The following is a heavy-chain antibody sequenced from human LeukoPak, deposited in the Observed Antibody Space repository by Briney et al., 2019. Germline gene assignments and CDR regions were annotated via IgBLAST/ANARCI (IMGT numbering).Heavy chain of an antibody. V-gene: IGHV4-38-2*02. CDR3: ARASYSSSSWDY. CDR1: GYSISSGYY. D-gene: IGHD6-6*01. CDR2: IYHSGST. Sequence: SETLSLTCTVSGYSISSGYYWGWIRQPPGKGLEWIGSIYHSGSTNYNPSLKSRVTISVDTSKNQFSLKLSSVTAADTAVYYCARASYSSSSWDYWGQGTLVTVSS. J-gene: IGHJ4*02.